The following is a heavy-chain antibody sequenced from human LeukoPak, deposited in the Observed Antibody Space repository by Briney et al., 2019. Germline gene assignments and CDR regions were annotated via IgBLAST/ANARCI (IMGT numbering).Heavy chain of an antibody. CDR2: INAYNGNT. D-gene: IGHD6-13*01. CDR1: GYTFTSYG. CDR3: ARDDADSSSWEGYYYYYMDV. V-gene: IGHV1-18*01. Sequence: ASVKVSCKASGYTFTSYGISWVRQAPGQGLEWMGWINAYNGNTNYAQKLQGRVTMTTDTSTSTAYMELRSLRSDDTAVYYCARDDADSSSWEGYYYYYMDVWGKGTTVTVSS. J-gene: IGHJ6*03.